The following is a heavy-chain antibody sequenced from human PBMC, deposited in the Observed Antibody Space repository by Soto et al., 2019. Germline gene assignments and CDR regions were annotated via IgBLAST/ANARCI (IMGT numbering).Heavy chain of an antibody. CDR3: ARDLVVGGYSYGYYYYYSMDV. V-gene: IGHV6-1*01. CDR1: GDSVSSNSAA. D-gene: IGHD5-18*01. Sequence: SQTLSLTCAISGDSVSSNSAAWNWIRQSPSRGLEWLGRTYYRSKWYNDYAVSVKSRITINPDTSKNQFSLQLNSVTPEDTAVYYCARDLVVGGYSYGYYYYYSMDVWGQGTTVTVSS. CDR2: TYYRSKWYN. J-gene: IGHJ6*02.